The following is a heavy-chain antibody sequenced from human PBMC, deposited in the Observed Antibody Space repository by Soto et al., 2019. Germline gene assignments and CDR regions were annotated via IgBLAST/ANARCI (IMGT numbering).Heavy chain of an antibody. V-gene: IGHV1-18*01. D-gene: IGHD3-3*01. CDR1: GYTFTSYG. J-gene: IGHJ4*02. CDR3: ARDRDMDDFWSGSFDY. CDR2: ISAYNGNT. Sequence: DSVKVYCKASGYTFTSYGMSGVRQAPGQGLEWMGWISAYNGNTNYAQKLQGRATMTTDTSTSTAYMELRSLRSDDTAVYYCARDRDMDDFWSGSFDYWGQGTLVTVSS.